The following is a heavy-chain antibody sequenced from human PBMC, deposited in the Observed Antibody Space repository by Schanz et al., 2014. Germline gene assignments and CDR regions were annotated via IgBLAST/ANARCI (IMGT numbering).Heavy chain of an antibody. V-gene: IGHV3-11*05. CDR1: GFTFSDYY. J-gene: IGHJ4*02. CDR2: VSSSSSYT. Sequence: QVQLVESGGGLVKPGGSLRLSCAASGFTFSDYYMSWIRQAPGKGLEWVSYVSSSSSYTHYADAVRGRFTISRDNSKTTVYLQMNSLRAEDTAVYYCAKDAENTAMITDYFDYWGQGTLVTVSS. D-gene: IGHD5-18*01. CDR3: AKDAENTAMITDYFDY.